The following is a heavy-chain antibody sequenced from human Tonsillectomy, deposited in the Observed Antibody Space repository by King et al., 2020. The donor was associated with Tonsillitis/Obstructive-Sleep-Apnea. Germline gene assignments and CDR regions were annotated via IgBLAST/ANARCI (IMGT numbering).Heavy chain of an antibody. CDR2: IYYTGRT. CDR3: VRQGGSGWYYFDY. D-gene: IGHD6-19*01. CDR1: GGSITSSSYY. J-gene: IGHJ4*02. V-gene: IGHV4-39*01. Sequence: QLQESGPGLVKPSETLSLTCTVSGGSITSSSYYWDWVRQPPGKGQEWIGGIYYTGRTYYNPSLKSRVTMSVDTSKNQFSLKLSSVTAADPAVYYCVRQGGSGWYYFDYWGQGTLFTVSS.